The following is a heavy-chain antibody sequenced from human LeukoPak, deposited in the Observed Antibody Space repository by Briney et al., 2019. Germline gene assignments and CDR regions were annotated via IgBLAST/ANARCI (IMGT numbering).Heavy chain of an antibody. CDR1: GGSISSSTNY. V-gene: IGHV4-39*02. CDR3: ARAFCVGECFVLHIFFDS. J-gene: IGHJ4*02. CDR2: FYFSGST. D-gene: IGHD2-21*01. Sequence: PSETLSLTCNVSGGSISSSTNYWGWIRQPPGKRLEWIGSFYFSGSTYIHPTLKSRVTISVDTSKNHFSLNLRSMQASDTAVYYCARAFCVGECFVLHIFFDSWGQGTLVTVSS.